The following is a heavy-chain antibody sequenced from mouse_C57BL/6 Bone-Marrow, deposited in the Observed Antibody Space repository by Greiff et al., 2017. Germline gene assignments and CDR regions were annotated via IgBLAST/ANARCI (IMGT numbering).Heavy chain of an antibody. J-gene: IGHJ2*01. CDR1: GYTFTSYW. V-gene: IGHV1-69*01. D-gene: IGHD3-2*02. CDR3: ARESRQLRPYYFDY. CDR2: IDPSDSYT. Sequence: QVQLQQPGAELVMPGASVKLSCKASGYTFTSYWMHWVKQRPGQGLEWIGEIDPSDSYTNYNQKFKGKSTLTVDKSSSTAYMQLSSLTSEDSAVYYWARESRQLRPYYFDYWGQGTTLTVSS.